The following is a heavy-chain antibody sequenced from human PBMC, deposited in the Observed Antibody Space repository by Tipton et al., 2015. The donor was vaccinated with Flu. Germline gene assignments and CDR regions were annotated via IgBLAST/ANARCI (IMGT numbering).Heavy chain of an antibody. CDR1: GFTSTNAW. D-gene: IGHD3-22*01. J-gene: IGHJ4*02. V-gene: IGHV3-15*01. CDR2: IRSKKDGEIT. Sequence: SLRLSCAASGFTSTNAWMCWVRQAPGKGLEWVGRIRSKKDGEITDYAAPVKGRFTISRDDSQRILYLQMNSLKTEDTAVYFCTTDHDSNGYYYITHYSWGQGALVTVSS. CDR3: TTDHDSNGYYYITHYS.